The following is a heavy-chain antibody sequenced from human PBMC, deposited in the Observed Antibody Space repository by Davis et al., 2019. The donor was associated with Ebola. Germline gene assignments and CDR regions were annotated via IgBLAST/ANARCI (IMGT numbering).Heavy chain of an antibody. CDR1: GFTFSSYS. CDR3: AKDTSNIWFDI. D-gene: IGHD1-26*01. V-gene: IGHV3-21*04. J-gene: IGHJ3*02. CDR2: ISGSSSYI. Sequence: GGSLRLSCAASGFTFSSYSMNWVRQAPGKGLEWVSSISGSSSYIYYADSVKGRFTISRDNSKNTLYLQMNGLRVEDTAIYYCAKDTSNIWFDIWGQGTNVTVSS.